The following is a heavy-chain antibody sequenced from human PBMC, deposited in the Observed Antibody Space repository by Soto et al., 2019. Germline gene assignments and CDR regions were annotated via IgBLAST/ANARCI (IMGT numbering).Heavy chain of an antibody. Sequence: QVQLVESGGGVVQPGRSLRLSCAASGFTFSSYGMHWVRQAPGKGLEWVAVISYDGSNKYYADSVKGRFTISRDNSKNTLYLQMNSLRAEDTAVYYCAKDPGVIDPWGQGTLVTVSS. CDR3: AKDPGVIDP. CDR2: ISYDGSNK. V-gene: IGHV3-30*18. CDR1: GFTFSSYG. J-gene: IGHJ5*02.